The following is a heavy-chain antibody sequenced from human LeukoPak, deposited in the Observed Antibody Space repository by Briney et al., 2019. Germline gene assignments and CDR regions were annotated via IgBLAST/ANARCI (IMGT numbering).Heavy chain of an antibody. CDR3: ARGGGYCSGGSCYRWFDP. J-gene: IGHJ5*02. CDR2: IYYSGST. D-gene: IGHD2-15*01. V-gene: IGHV4-59*01. CDR1: GGSISSYY. Sequence: SETLSLICTVSGGSISSYYWSWIRQPPGKGLAWFVYIYYSGSTNYNPSLKSRVTISVDTYKNQFSLKLSSVTAADTAVYYCARGGGYCSGGSCYRWFDPWGQGTLVTVSS.